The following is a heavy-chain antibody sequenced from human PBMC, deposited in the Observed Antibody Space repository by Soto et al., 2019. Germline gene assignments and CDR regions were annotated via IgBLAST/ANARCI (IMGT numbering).Heavy chain of an antibody. J-gene: IGHJ6*02. V-gene: IGHV4-61*01. CDR3: ARDLEYGSGSYSGLRDYYYYGMDV. D-gene: IGHD3-10*01. CDR1: GGSVSSGSYY. CDR2: IYYSGST. Sequence: SETLSLTCTVSGGSVSSGSYYWSWIRQPPGKGLEWIGYIYYSGSTNYNPSLKSRVTISVDTSKNQFSLKLSSVTAADTAVYYWARDLEYGSGSYSGLRDYYYYGMDVWGQGTTVTVSS.